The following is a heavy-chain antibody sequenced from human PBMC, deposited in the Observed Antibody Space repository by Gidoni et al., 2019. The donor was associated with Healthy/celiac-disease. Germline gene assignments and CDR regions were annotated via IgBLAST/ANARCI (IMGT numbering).Heavy chain of an antibody. V-gene: IGHV3-23*01. CDR1: GFTFSSYA. D-gene: IGHD2-15*01. Sequence: EVPLLESGGGLVQPGGSLRLSCAASGFTFSSYAMSWVRQAPGKGLEWVSAISGSGGSTYYADSVKGRFTISRDNSKNTLYLQMNSLRAEDTAVYYCAKTPIVVVVAATPSPFDYWGQGTLVTVSS. CDR2: ISGSGGST. J-gene: IGHJ4*02. CDR3: AKTPIVVVVAATPSPFDY.